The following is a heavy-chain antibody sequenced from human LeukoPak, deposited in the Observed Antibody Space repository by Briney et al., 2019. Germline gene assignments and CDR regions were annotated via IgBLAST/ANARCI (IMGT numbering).Heavy chain of an antibody. CDR2: IYYSGST. V-gene: IGHV4-30-4*01. D-gene: IGHD3-22*01. J-gene: IGHJ3*02. CDR3: ARLTYYYDSSGYYDAFDI. Sequence: SQALSLTCTVSGGSISSGDYYWSWIRQPPGKGLEWIGYIYYSGSTYYNPSLKSRVTISVDRSKNQFSLKLSSVTAADTAVYYCARLTYYYDSSGYYDAFDIWGQGTMVTVSS. CDR1: GGSISSGDYY.